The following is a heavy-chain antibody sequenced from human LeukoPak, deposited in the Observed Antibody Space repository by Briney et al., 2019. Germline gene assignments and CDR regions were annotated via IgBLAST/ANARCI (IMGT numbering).Heavy chain of an antibody. D-gene: IGHD3-22*01. V-gene: IGHV4-61*02. CDR2: INTSGST. Sequence: SQTLSLTCTVSGGSISSGGYFWSWIRQPAGKGPEWIGRINTSGSTNYNPFLKSRVTISVDTSKNQFSLKLSSVTAADTAVYYCARDHYDSRGYYSGYMDVWGKGTTVTISS. CDR3: ARDHYDSRGYYSGYMDV. J-gene: IGHJ6*03. CDR1: GGSISSGGYF.